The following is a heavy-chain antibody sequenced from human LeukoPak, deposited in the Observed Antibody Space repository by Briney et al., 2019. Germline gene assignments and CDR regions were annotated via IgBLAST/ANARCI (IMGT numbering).Heavy chain of an antibody. CDR1: GFSFSSYA. V-gene: IGHV3-23*01. CDR3: AKTLDRTATDIIRRAFDM. D-gene: IGHD5-24*01. Sequence: GGSLRLSCTASGFSFSSYAMSWVRRAPGKGLEWVSAISGNGGTTYYAASVKGRFTTSKDESKNALYLRISSLRVEDTAVYYWAKTLDRTATDIIRRAFDMWGQGTMVTVSS. J-gene: IGHJ3*02. CDR2: ISGNGGTT.